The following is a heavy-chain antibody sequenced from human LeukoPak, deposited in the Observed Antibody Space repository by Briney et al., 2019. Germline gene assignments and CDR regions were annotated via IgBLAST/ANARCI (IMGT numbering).Heavy chain of an antibody. D-gene: IGHD5-18*01. CDR3: AKGYSYGPSKYYFDY. J-gene: IGHJ4*02. V-gene: IGHV3-23*01. CDR2: ISGSGGST. CDR1: GFTFDDYD. Sequence: GGSLRLSCAASGFTFDDYDMSWVRRAPGKGLEWVSAISGSGGSTYYADSVKGRFTISRDNSKNTLYLQMNSLRAEDTAVYYCAKGYSYGPSKYYFDYWGQGTLVTVSS.